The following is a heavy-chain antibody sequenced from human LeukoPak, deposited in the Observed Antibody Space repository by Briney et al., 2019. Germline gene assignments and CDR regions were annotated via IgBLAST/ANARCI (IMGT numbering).Heavy chain of an antibody. CDR1: DGSISSYY. J-gene: IGHJ4*02. D-gene: IGHD3-16*01. CDR2: ISHSGST. V-gene: IGHV4-34*01. CDR3: ARTDYTFGYGNFDS. Sequence: PSETLSLTCTVSDGSISSYYWTWVRQPPGKGLEWIGEISHSGSTNYNPSLKSRVIISLDTSKNLFSLMLTSVTAADTAVFYCARTDYTFGYGNFDSWGQGTLVTVSS.